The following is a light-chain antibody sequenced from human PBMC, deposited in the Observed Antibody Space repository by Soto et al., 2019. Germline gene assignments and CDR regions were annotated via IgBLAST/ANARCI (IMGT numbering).Light chain of an antibody. J-gene: IGLJ2*01. CDR2: GNS. CDR3: EAWDDSLIGVL. Sequence: QSVLTQPPSVSGAPGQRVIISCTGSSSNIGAGYDVHWHQQLPGTAPKLLIYGNSNRPSGVPDRFSGSKSGATASLAIKGLQAEDEGNYYCEAWDDSLIGVLFGGGTKLTVL. CDR1: SSNIGAGYD. V-gene: IGLV1-40*01.